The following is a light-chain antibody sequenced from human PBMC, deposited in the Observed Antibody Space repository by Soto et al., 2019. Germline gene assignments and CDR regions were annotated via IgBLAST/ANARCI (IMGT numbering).Light chain of an antibody. J-gene: IGLJ2*01. V-gene: IGLV2-8*01. Sequence: QSALTQPPSASGSPGQSVAISCTGTSSDIGGYNYVSWYQQHSGKAPKLIIYEVTGRPSGVPDRFSGSKSGSTASLTVSGLHAEDEADYYCASYAGNNVLFGGGTKLTVL. CDR3: ASYAGNNVL. CDR2: EVT. CDR1: SSDIGGYNY.